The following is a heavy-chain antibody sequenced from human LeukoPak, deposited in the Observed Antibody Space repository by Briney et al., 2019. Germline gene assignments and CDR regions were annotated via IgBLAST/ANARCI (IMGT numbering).Heavy chain of an antibody. V-gene: IGHV1-69-2*01. Sequence: ASVKVSCKASGFTFTDYYIHWVQQSPGKRLEWMGRLDPEDGETVYAENFQGRVTMTADISADTAYMELISLRSEDTAVYYCASPGDLDMFDAFRVWGQGTMVTVS. CDR2: LDPEDGET. J-gene: IGHJ3*01. CDR1: GFTFTDYY. CDR3: ASPGDLDMFDAFRV. D-gene: IGHD3-10*02.